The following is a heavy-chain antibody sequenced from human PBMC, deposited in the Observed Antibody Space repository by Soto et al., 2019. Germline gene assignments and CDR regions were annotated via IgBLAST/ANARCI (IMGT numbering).Heavy chain of an antibody. Sequence: PGGSLRLSCAASGFTVSSNYMSWVRQAPGKGLEWVSVIYSGGSTYYADSVKGRFTISRDNSKNTLYLQMNSLRAEDTAAYYCASRSAAGYSGSPWAFDIWGQGTMVTVSS. J-gene: IGHJ3*02. CDR3: ASRSAAGYSGSPWAFDI. CDR2: IYSGGST. D-gene: IGHD1-26*01. V-gene: IGHV3-53*01. CDR1: GFTVSSNY.